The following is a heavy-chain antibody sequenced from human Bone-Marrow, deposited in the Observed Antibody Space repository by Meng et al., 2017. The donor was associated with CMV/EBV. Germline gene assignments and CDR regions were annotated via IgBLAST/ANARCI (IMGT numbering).Heavy chain of an antibody. CDR3: ARVGVLEASRRGYCSSTSCRRGGRDV. J-gene: IGHJ6*02. CDR1: GGSFSGYY. CDR2: INHSGST. V-gene: IGHV4-34*01. D-gene: IGHD2-2*01. Sequence: SETLSLTCAVYGGSFSGYYWSWIRQPPGKGLEWIGEINHSGSTNYNPSLKSRVTISVDTSKNQFSLKLSSVTAADTAVYYCARVGVLEASRRGYCSSTSCRRGGRDVWGQGNTVNV.